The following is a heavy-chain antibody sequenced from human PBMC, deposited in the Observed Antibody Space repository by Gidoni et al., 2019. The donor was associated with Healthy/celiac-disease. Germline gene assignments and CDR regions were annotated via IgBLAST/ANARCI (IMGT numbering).Heavy chain of an antibody. D-gene: IGHD3-9*01. CDR2: IRSKAYGGTT. CDR1: GFTLGDSA. CDR3: TRDMSGYAILTGTYDAFDI. J-gene: IGHJ3*02. V-gene: IGHV3-49*03. Sequence: EVQLVESGGGLVQPGRSLRLSCTASGFTLGDSAMSWFRQAPGKGLEWVGLIRSKAYGGTTEYAAAVKGRFTISRDDSKIIAYLQMNSLKTEDTAVYYCTRDMSGYAILTGTYDAFDIWGQGTMVTVSS.